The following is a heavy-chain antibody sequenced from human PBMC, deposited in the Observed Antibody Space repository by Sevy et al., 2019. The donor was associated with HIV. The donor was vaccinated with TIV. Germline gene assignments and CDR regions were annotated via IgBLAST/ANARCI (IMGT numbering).Heavy chain of an antibody. CDR1: GGSISSSTYY. V-gene: IGHV4-39*01. CDR3: ARHGGIAVATLDY. J-gene: IGHJ4*02. Sequence: SETLPLTCTVSGGSISSSTYYWGWIRQPPGKGLEWIASIYYSGSTYYNVSLESRVTISVDMSKNQFSLRLSSVTAADTAVYYCARHGGIAVATLDYWGQGTLVTVSS. D-gene: IGHD6-19*01. CDR2: IYYSGST.